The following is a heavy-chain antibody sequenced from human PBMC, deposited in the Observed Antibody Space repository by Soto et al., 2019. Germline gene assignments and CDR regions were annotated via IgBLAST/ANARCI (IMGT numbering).Heavy chain of an antibody. CDR1: GYTFSGYS. V-gene: IGHV1-18*04. J-gene: IGHJ6*02. CDR3: ARDVFCGGAPACPDMDV. Sequence: QVVLEQSGGEVKKPGASVKVSYKASGYTFSGYSITWVRQAPGQGLEWMGRISGYNGNTNYARTLRDRLTLTTDTSTSTAYMELRSLTSDDTAVYYCARDVFCGGAPACPDMDVWGQGTTVTVSS. CDR2: ISGYNGNT. D-gene: IGHD2-21*01.